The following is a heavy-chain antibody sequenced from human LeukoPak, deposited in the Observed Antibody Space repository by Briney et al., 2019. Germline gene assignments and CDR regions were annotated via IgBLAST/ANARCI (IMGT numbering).Heavy chain of an antibody. CDR2: IYTSGST. D-gene: IGHD1-26*01. CDR1: GGSISSGSYY. CDR3: ARVGSNYYYMDV. V-gene: IGHV4-61*02. Sequence: SETLSLTCTVSGGSISSGSYYWSWIRQPAGKGLEWIGRIYTSGSTNYNPSLKSRVTISVDKSKNQFSLKLSSVTAADTAVYYCARVGSNYYYMDVWGKGTTVTVSS. J-gene: IGHJ6*03.